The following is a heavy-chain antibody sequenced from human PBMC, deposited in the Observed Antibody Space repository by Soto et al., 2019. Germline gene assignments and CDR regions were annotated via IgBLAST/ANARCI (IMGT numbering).Heavy chain of an antibody. CDR1: GGSTSSGDW. D-gene: IGHD4-17*01. Sequence: QVQLQESGPGLVKPSGTLSLTCAVSGGSTSSGDWWSWVRQPPGKGLEWIGEVYHSGSTNQKPSLASRVTMSVEKTKNQFSLNMNSVTAADTAVYYCARMGSPVTTDRLDPWGQGILVTVSS. V-gene: IGHV4-4*02. CDR3: ARMGSPVTTDRLDP. CDR2: VYHSGST. J-gene: IGHJ5*02.